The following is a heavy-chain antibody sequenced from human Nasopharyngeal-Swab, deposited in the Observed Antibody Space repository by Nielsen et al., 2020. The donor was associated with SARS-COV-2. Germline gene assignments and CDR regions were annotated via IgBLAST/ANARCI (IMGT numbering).Heavy chain of an antibody. CDR1: GGSISSYY. V-gene: IGHV4-59*01. D-gene: IGHD2-15*01. CDR2: IYYSGGT. J-gene: IGHJ4*02. CDR3: ARVDCSGGSCALPG. Sequence: SETLSLTCTVSGGSISSYYWSWIRQPPGKGLEWIGYIYYSGGTNYNPSLKSRVTISVDTSKNQFSLKLSSVTAADTAVYYCARVDCSGGSCALPGWGQGTLVTVSS.